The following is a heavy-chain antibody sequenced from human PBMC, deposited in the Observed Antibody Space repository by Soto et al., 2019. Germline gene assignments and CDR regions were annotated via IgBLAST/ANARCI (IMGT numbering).Heavy chain of an antibody. Sequence: QVELQESGPGLVKPSGTLSLTCAVSGASVSSTYWWSWVRQPPGKGPEWIGEINHRGSANYNPSLKSRVTMSLDIAKSQFSLRLTSVTAADTAVYVCARYNAASGTYYFDYWGRGALVTVSS. CDR2: INHRGSA. J-gene: IGHJ4*02. CDR1: GASVSSTYW. V-gene: IGHV4-4*02. D-gene: IGHD6-13*01. CDR3: ARYNAASGTYYFDY.